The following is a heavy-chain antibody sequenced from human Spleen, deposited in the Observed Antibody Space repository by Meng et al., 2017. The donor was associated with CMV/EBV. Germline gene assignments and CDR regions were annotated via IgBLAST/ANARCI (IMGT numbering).Heavy chain of an antibody. D-gene: IGHD6-19*01. CDR3: SRDLRSLTSIAVGFDP. J-gene: IGHJ5*02. Sequence: GSLRLSCTVSGGSISSYFWNWIRQPPGKGLEWIGYIYYSATTNYNPSLRSRVTISVDTSKNQFSLKLSSVTAADTAVYYCSRDLRSLTSIAVGFDPWGQGTLVTVSS. CDR2: IYYSATT. CDR1: GGSISSYF. V-gene: IGHV4-59*12.